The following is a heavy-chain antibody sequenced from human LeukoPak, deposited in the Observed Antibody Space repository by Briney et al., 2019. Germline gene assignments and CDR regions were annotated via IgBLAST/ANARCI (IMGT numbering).Heavy chain of an antibody. Sequence: GGSLRLSCAASGFAFSTYAMSWVRQAPGEGLGWVSGISATGGSTYSADSVKGRFTISRDNSKNTLILQMNNLRVEDTALYYCAKRHCRGGTCYSDSYYLDVWGKGTTVTVSS. CDR1: GFAFSTYA. D-gene: IGHD2-15*01. CDR3: AKRHCRGGTCYSDSYYLDV. CDR2: ISATGGST. V-gene: IGHV3-23*01. J-gene: IGHJ6*03.